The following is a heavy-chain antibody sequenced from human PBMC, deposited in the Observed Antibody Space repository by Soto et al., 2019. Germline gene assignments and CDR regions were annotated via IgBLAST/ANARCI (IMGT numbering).Heavy chain of an antibody. J-gene: IGHJ5*02. Sequence: PGLPLRVSWEAAGFHINAFAMPRFSKLPGMGLEWVSTTSIGGNTDFAESVRGRFSVSRDNSKNTLYLQMTNLRAEDAAIYFCAKDLRPGLVVPTKSGFDPWGQGTRVTVSS. CDR1: GFHINAFA. CDR2: TSIGGNT. V-gene: IGHV3-23*01. CDR3: AKDLRPGLVVPTKSGFDP. D-gene: IGHD3-10*01.